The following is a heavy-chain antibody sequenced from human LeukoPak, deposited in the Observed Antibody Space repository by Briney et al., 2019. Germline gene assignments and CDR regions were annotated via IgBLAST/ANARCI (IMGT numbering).Heavy chain of an antibody. D-gene: IGHD5-18*01. J-gene: IGHJ4*02. CDR3: AREGYCYGYSFDY. Sequence: GSSVKVSCKASGGTFSSYAISWVRQAPGQGLEWMGGIIPIFGTANYAQKFQGRVTITADESTSTAYMELSSLRSEDTAVYYCAREGYCYGYSFDYWGQGTLVTVSS. V-gene: IGHV1-69*01. CDR1: GGTFSSYA. CDR2: IIPIFGTA.